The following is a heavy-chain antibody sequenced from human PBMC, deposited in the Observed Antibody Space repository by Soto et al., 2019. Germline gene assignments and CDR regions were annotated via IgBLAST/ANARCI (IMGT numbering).Heavy chain of an antibody. Sequence: SEPLSLSCTVSGGSISSYYWSWIRQPPGKGLEWIGYIYYSGSTNYNPSLKSRVTISVDTSKNQFSLKLSSVTAADTAVYYCARAYSSSGAFDYWGQGTLVTVSS. V-gene: IGHV4-59*01. J-gene: IGHJ4*02. D-gene: IGHD6-6*01. CDR2: IYYSGST. CDR1: GGSISSYY. CDR3: ARAYSSSGAFDY.